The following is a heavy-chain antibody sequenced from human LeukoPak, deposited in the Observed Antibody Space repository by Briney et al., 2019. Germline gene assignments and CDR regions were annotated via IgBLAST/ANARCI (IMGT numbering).Heavy chain of an antibody. D-gene: IGHD3-10*01. J-gene: IGHJ4*02. CDR3: AKDLSKGLLYRRGMYYFDY. CDR1: GFTFSSYD. CDR2: IRYDGSNK. V-gene: IGHV3-30*02. Sequence: GGSLRLSCAASGFTFSSYDMHWVRQAPGKGLEWVAFIRYDGSNKYYADSVKGRFTISRDNSKNTLYLQMNSLRAEDTAVYYCAKDLSKGLLYRRGMYYFDYWGQGTLVTVSS.